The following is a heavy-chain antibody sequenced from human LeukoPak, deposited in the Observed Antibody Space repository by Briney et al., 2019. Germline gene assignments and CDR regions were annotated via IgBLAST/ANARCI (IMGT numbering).Heavy chain of an antibody. CDR2: ISGSGDST. CDR3: AKDRSYSSSSRGFDY. D-gene: IGHD6-6*01. Sequence: GGSLRLSCAASGFTFSGYAMGWVRQVPGQGLEWVSIISGSGDSTYYADSVKGRFTISRDNSMNTLYLQMNSLRAEDTAVYYCAKDRSYSSSSRGFDYWGQGTLVTVSS. J-gene: IGHJ4*02. V-gene: IGHV3-23*01. CDR1: GFTFSGYA.